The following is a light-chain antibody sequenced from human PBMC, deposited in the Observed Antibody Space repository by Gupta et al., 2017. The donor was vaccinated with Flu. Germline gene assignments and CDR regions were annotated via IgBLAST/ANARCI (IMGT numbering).Light chain of an antibody. CDR1: QSLVATDGNTY. Sequence: EVVLTQSPISLPVTLGQPASISCRSSQSLVATDGNTYLSWFHQRPGQSPRRLLYRVSIRDSGGPDRFSGSGSGTDFTLKISRVEAEEVGIYYCRQVIQWPLTFGGGTKVEI. V-gene: IGKV2-30*01. CDR2: RVS. CDR3: RQVIQWPLT. J-gene: IGKJ4*01.